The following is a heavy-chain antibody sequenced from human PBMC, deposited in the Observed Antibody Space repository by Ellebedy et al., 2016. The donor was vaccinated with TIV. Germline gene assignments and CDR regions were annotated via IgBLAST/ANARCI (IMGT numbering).Heavy chain of an antibody. V-gene: IGHV4-34*01. Sequence: SETLSLTCAVYGGSFSGYYWSWIRQPPGKGLEWIGEINHSGSTNYNPSLKSRVTISVDTSKNQFSLKLSSVTAADTAVYYCARVLRVGRYSSSWYSPDYYYGMDVWGQGTTVTVSS. J-gene: IGHJ6*02. CDR1: GGSFSGYY. CDR2: INHSGST. D-gene: IGHD6-13*01. CDR3: ARVLRVGRYSSSWYSPDYYYGMDV.